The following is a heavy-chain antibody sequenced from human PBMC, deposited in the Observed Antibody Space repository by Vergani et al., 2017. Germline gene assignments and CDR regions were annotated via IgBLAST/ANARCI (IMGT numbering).Heavy chain of an antibody. D-gene: IGHD2-21*01. J-gene: IGHJ5*02. CDR2: INPNSGGT. Sequence: QVQLVQSGAEVKKPGASVKVSCKASGYTFTGYYMHWVRQAPGQGLEWMGWINPNSGGTNYAQKFQGRVTMTRDTSISTAYMELSRLRSDDPAVYYWARESAYCGGDCYSRGWFDPWGQGTLVTVSS. V-gene: IGHV1-2*02. CDR1: GYTFTGYY. CDR3: ARESAYCGGDCYSRGWFDP.